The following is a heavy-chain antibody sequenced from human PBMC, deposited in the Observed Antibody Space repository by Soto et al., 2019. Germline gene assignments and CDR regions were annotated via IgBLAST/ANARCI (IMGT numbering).Heavy chain of an antibody. CDR2: TNTGGTT. J-gene: IGHJ6*02. CDR1: GFTVNSNY. Sequence: EVQVLATGGGLIQPGGSLRLSCAASGFTVNSNYMSWVRQAPGEGLQWVSITNTGGTTYYADSVKGRFTVSRDNSKNTLYLNMNSLRAEDTAGYYCAKGDGFILAVWGQGTTVSVSS. D-gene: IGHD3-16*01. CDR3: AKGDGFILAV. V-gene: IGHV3-53*02.